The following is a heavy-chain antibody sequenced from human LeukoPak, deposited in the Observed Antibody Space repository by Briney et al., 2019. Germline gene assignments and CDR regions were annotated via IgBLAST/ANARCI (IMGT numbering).Heavy chain of an antibody. Sequence: SETLSLTCAVSGYPISSGYYWGWIRQPPGKGLEWIGSIYHSGSTYYNPSLKSRVTISVDTSKNQFSLKLSSVTAADTAVYYCARQRGDTIFGVVKAEFDYWGQGTLVTVSS. V-gene: IGHV4-38-2*01. D-gene: IGHD3-3*01. CDR1: GYPISSGYY. J-gene: IGHJ4*02. CDR2: IYHSGST. CDR3: ARQRGDTIFGVVKAEFDY.